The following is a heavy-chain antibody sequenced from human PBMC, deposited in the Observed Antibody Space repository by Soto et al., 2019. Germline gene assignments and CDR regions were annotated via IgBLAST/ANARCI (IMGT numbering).Heavy chain of an antibody. CDR1: GFTFSDFG. J-gene: IGHJ4*02. Sequence: PGGSLRLSCVVSGFTFSDFGMHWARQSPGEGLAWVASISKDGFDTYYAESVKGRFTISRDDSKSTVFLQMNTLKVEDTAAYFCASPREGQWLVFDHWGQRTLVTVSS. V-gene: IGHV3-30-3*01. CDR2: ISKDGFDT. D-gene: IGHD6-19*01. CDR3: ASPREGQWLVFDH.